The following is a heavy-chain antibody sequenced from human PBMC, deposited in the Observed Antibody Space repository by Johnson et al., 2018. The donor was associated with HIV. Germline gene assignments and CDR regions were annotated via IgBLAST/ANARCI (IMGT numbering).Heavy chain of an antibody. Sequence: QVQLVESGGGVVQPGRYLRLFCAVSGFTFNTYTMHWVRQAPGKGLEWVAVISYDGGNKYYADSVKGRFTISRDTSKNTLYLQMKSLGTEDTAIYYCAIGRKDIAAVDGLDNDGFDMWGQGTMVTVS. J-gene: IGHJ3*02. CDR3: AIGRKDIAAVDGLDNDGFDM. D-gene: IGHD6-13*01. V-gene: IGHV3-30*03. CDR1: GFTFNTYT. CDR2: ISYDGGNK.